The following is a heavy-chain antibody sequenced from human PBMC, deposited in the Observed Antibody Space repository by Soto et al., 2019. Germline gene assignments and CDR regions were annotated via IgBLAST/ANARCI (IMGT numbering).Heavy chain of an antibody. CDR3: AGRLTTAASLDY. V-gene: IGHV3-53*01. Sequence: VQLVESGGGLIQPGGSLRLSCAASGFTVSNNHMTWVRQAAGKGLELVSFVHGGGSTSYADSVKGRFTISRDNSKNTLYLPMDSLRAEDTAIYYCAGRLTTAASLDYWGRGTLVNVSS. J-gene: IGHJ4*02. CDR2: VHGGGST. D-gene: IGHD3-16*01. CDR1: GFTVSNNH.